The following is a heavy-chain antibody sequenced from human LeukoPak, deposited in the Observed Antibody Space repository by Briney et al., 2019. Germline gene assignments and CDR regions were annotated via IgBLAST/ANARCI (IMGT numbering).Heavy chain of an antibody. Sequence: GSLRLSCAASGFTFSSSSISWVRQAPGKGLEWVSAITDAVGSTHYADSVKGRLTISSDNSKNTVYLQMNSLRAEDTAVYYCAKAAVAGTRLTNFDYWGQGTLVTVSS. J-gene: IGHJ4*02. CDR2: ITDAVGST. CDR3: AKAAVAGTRLTNFDY. CDR1: GFTFSSSS. V-gene: IGHV3-23*01. D-gene: IGHD3-10*01.